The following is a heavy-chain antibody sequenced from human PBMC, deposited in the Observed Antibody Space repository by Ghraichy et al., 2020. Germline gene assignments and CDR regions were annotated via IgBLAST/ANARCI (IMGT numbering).Heavy chain of an antibody. D-gene: IGHD3-3*01. Sequence: SETLSLTCTVSGGSISSYYWSWIRQPPGKGLEWIGYIYYSGSTNYNPSLKSRVTISVDTSKNQFSLKLSSVTAADTAVYYCAREGRYYDFWSGAFDIWGQGTMVTVSS. CDR3: AREGRYYDFWSGAFDI. V-gene: IGHV4-59*01. CDR2: IYYSGST. CDR1: GGSISSYY. J-gene: IGHJ3*02.